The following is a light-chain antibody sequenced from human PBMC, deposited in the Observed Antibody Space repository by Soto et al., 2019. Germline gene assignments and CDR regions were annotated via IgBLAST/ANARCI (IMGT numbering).Light chain of an antibody. J-gene: IGKJ1*01. Sequence: IVLTQSPGTLSLSPGERATLSCRASQSASSSYLAWYQQKPGQAPRLLIYGASSRATGIPDRFSGSGSGTDFTLTISRLEPEDFAVYYCQQYGSSPLFGQGTKVDIK. V-gene: IGKV3-20*01. CDR2: GAS. CDR3: QQYGSSPL. CDR1: QSASSSY.